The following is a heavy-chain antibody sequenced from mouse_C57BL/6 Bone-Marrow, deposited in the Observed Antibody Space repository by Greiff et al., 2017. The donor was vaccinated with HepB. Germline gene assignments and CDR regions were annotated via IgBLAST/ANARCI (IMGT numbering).Heavy chain of an antibody. CDR1: GYTFTSYW. D-gene: IGHD1-1*01. Sequence: QVHVKQSGAELVKPGASVKLSCKASGYTFTSYWMHWVKQRPGQGLEWIGMIHPNSGSTNYNEKFKSKATLTVDKSSSTAYMQLSSLTSEDSAVYYCAPNYYGTWFAYWGQGTLVTVSA. CDR3: APNYYGTWFAY. CDR2: IHPNSGST. V-gene: IGHV1-64*01. J-gene: IGHJ3*01.